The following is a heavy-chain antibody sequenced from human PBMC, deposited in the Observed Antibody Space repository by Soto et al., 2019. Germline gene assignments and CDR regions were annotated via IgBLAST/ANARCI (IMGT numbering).Heavy chain of an antibody. CDR3: TRRVAVAGTDYYGMDV. CDR1: GFTFSGSA. CDR2: IRSKTNNYAT. D-gene: IGHD6-19*01. V-gene: IGHV3-73*01. Sequence: PGGSLRLSCAASGFTFSGSAMHWVRQASGKGLEWVGRIRSKTNNYATAYAASVKGRFTISRDDSKNTAYLQMSSLKTEDTAVYYCTRRVAVAGTDYYGMDVWGQGTTVTVSS. J-gene: IGHJ6*02.